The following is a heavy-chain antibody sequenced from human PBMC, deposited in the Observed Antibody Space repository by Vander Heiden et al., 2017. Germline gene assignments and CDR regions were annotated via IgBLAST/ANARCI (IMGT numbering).Heavy chain of an antibody. J-gene: IGHJ4*02. Sequence: EVQLVESGGGLVKPGGSMRLSCAASGFTFSIYSLNWVRQAPGKGLEWVSSISSSSSYIYYADSVKGRFTISRDNAKNSLYLQMNSLRAEDTAVYYCARDLSGYDYFDYWGQGTLVTVSS. CDR2: ISSSSSYI. V-gene: IGHV3-21*01. D-gene: IGHD5-12*01. CDR3: ARDLSGYDYFDY. CDR1: GFTFSIYS.